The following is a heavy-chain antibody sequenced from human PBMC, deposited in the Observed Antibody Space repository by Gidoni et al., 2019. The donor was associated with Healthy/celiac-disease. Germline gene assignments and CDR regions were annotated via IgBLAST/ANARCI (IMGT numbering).Heavy chain of an antibody. CDR3: AKDGGGNYFDY. Sequence: QVQLVESGGGVVQPGRPLRLSCAASGFTFSSYGMHWVRQAPGKGLEWVAVISYDGSNKYYADSVKGRFTISRDNSKNTLYLQMNSLRAEDTAVYYCAKDGGGNYFDYWGQGTLVTVSS. D-gene: IGHD3-16*01. CDR1: GFTFSSYG. J-gene: IGHJ4*02. V-gene: IGHV3-30*18. CDR2: ISYDGSNK.